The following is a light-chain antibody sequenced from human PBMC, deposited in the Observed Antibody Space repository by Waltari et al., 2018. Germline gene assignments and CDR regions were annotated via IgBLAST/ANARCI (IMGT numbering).Light chain of an antibody. V-gene: IGLV2-14*01. J-gene: IGLJ3*02. CDR1: SSDVGAYHY. CDR3: SSYTTSRTVV. CDR2: DVI. Sequence: QSALTQPASVSGSPGQSIAISCTGSSSDVGAYHYVSWYQQYPGKAPKVMIYDVINRPSGVSDRFSGSKSGNTASLTISGLQAEDEADYYCSSYTTSRTVVFGGGTKLTVL.